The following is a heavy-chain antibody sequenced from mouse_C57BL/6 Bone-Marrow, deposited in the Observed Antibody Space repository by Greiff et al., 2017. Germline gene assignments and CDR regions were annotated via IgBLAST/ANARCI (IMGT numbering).Heavy chain of an antibody. CDR2: IDPETGGT. Sequence: QVQLKQSGAELVRPGASVTLSCKASGYTFTDYEMHWVKQTPVHGLEWIGAIDPETGGTAYNQKFKGKAILTADNSSSTAYMELRSLTSEDSAVYYCTRNFYDYFYAMDYWGQGTSVTVSS. V-gene: IGHV1-15*01. CDR1: GYTFTDYE. CDR3: TRNFYDYFYAMDY. J-gene: IGHJ4*01. D-gene: IGHD2-4*01.